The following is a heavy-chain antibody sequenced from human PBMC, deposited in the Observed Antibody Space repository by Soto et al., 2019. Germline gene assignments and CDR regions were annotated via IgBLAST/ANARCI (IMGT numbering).Heavy chain of an antibody. V-gene: IGHV4-59*08. J-gene: IGHJ4*02. Sequence: QVQLQESGPGLVKPSETLSLTCTVSGGSISSYYWSWIRGPPGKGLELIGYGYYSGSTNYNPSLKSRVTISVDPSKNQFSLKLSSVAAAATAVYSCARRYGALFAYWGQGTLVTVSS. CDR3: ARRYGALFAY. CDR2: GYYSGST. D-gene: IGHD4-17*01. CDR1: GGSISSYY.